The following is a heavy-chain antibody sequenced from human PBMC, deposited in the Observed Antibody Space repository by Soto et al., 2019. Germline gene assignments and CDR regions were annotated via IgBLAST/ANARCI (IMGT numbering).Heavy chain of an antibody. CDR3: AREDIVVVPAAITKGSYYYGMDV. CDR1: GFTFSSYG. J-gene: IGHJ6*02. V-gene: IGHV3-33*01. Sequence: QVQLVESGGGVVQPGRSLRLSCAASGFTFSSYGMHWVRQAPGKGLEWVAVIWYDGSNKYYADSVKGRFTISRDNSKNTLDLQMNSLRAEDTAVYYCAREDIVVVPAAITKGSYYYGMDVWGQGTTVTVSS. D-gene: IGHD2-2*01. CDR2: IWYDGSNK.